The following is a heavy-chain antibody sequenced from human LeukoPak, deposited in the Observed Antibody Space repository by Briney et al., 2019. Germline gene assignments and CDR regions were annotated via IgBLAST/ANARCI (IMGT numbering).Heavy chain of an antibody. J-gene: IGHJ4*02. V-gene: IGHV4-59*01. CDR3: ARDGDYDILRGASFDY. CDR2: IYYSGST. D-gene: IGHD3-9*01. Sequence: SETLSLTCTVSGGSISSYYWSWIRQPPGKGLERIGYIYYSGSTNYKPSLKSRVTISVDTSKNQFSLKLSSVTAADTAVYYCARDGDYDILRGASFDYWGQGTLVTVSS. CDR1: GGSISSYY.